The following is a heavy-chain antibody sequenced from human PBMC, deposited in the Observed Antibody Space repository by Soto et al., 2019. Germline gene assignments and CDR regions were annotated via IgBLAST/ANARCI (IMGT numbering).Heavy chain of an antibody. V-gene: IGHV1-69*13. CDR3: AREKGAPFGNTWFDP. J-gene: IGHJ5*02. CDR1: GGTFSSYA. CDR2: IIPIFGTA. Sequence: ASVKVSCKASGGTFSSYAISWVRQAPGQGLEWMGGIIPIFGTANYAQKFQGRVTITADESTSTAYMELSSLRSEDTAVYYCAREKGAPFGNTWFDPWGQGTLVTVSS. D-gene: IGHD3-16*01.